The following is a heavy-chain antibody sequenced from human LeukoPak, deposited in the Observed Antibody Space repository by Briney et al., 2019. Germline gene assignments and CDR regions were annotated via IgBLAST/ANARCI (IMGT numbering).Heavy chain of an antibody. CDR2: IHYSGST. CDR1: GGSISSYY. CDR3: ARAVNPYYGMDV. D-gene: IGHD4-11*01. J-gene: IGHJ6*02. Sequence: PSETLSLNCTVSGGSISSYYWSWIRQPPGKGLEWIGYIHYSGSTNYNPSLKSRVTISVDTSKNQFSLKLSSVTAADTAVYYCARAVNPYYGMDVWGQGTTVTVSS. V-gene: IGHV4-59*01.